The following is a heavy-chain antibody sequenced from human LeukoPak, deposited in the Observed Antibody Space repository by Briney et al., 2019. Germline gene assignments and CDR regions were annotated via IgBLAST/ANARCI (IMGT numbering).Heavy chain of an antibody. CDR3: ARANYDILTGYYEVHGSVDV. Sequence: ASVKVSFKASGGTFSSYAISWVRQAPGQGLEWMGGIIPIFGTANYAQKFQGRVTITADKSTSTAYMELSSLRSEDTAVYYCARANYDILTGYYEVHGSVDVWGKGTTVTVSS. CDR2: IIPIFGTA. CDR1: GGTFSSYA. V-gene: IGHV1-69*06. J-gene: IGHJ6*04. D-gene: IGHD3-9*01.